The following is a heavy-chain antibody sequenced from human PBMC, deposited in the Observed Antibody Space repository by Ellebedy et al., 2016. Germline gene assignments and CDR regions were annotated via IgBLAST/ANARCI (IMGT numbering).Heavy chain of an antibody. J-gene: IGHJ4*02. V-gene: IGHV3-30*18. D-gene: IGHD6-13*01. Sequence: GGSLRLXXAASGFTFSSYGMHWVRQAPGKGLEWVAVISYDGSNKYYADSVKGRFTISRDNSKNTLYLQMNSLRAEDTAVYYCAKSVSGAAAGTHFDYWGQGTLVTVSS. CDR2: ISYDGSNK. CDR3: AKSVSGAAAGTHFDY. CDR1: GFTFSSYG.